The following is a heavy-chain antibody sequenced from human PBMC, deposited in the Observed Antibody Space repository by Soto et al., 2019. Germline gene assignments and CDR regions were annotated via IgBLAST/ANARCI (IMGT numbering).Heavy chain of an antibody. CDR1: GYTFADFY. CDR3: ATSTSDAFWSGAF. CDR2: MNPNTGGA. V-gene: IGHV1-2*02. J-gene: IGHJ4*02. D-gene: IGHD3-3*01. Sequence: QVQLVQSGAELKKPGASVKVSCKASGYTFADFYIHWVRKAPAPGFEWMGWMNPNTGGASYAQNFPGRVAMTRDTSISTAYVELSRLTSNDTAVYFCATSTSDAFWSGAFWGQGPLVNVSS.